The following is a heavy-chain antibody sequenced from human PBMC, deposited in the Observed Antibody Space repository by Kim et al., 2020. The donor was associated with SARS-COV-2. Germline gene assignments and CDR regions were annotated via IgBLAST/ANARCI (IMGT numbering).Heavy chain of an antibody. CDR3: ARARDSYDSSGRFDY. CDR1: GGSISSVGYY. J-gene: IGHJ4*02. V-gene: IGHV4-31*03. CDR2: IYYNGNT. D-gene: IGHD3-22*01. Sequence: SETLSLTCTVSGGSISSVGYYWSWIRHRPGKGLQWIGYIYYNGNTYFNPSLKSRLSMSLDTSKSHFSLKLSSVTAADTAVYYCARARDSYDSSGRFDYWGQGTLVTVSS.